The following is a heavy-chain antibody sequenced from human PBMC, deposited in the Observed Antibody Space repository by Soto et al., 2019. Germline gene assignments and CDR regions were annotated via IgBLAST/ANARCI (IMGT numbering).Heavy chain of an antibody. CDR3: ATVEPHSQYDRSGFIYYYYYGMDV. D-gene: IGHD3-22*01. CDR2: IWYDGSNK. CDR1: GFTFSSYG. V-gene: IGHV3-33*01. Sequence: GWSLRLSCAASGFTFSSYGMHWVRQAPGKGLEWVAVIWYDGSNKYYADSVKGRFTISRDNSKNTLYLQMNSLRAEDTAVYYCATVEPHSQYDRSGFIYYYYYGMDVWGQGTTVTVSS. J-gene: IGHJ6*02.